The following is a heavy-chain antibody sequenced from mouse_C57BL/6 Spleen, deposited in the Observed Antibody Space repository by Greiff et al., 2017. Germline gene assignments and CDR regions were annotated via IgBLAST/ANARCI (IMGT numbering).Heavy chain of an antibody. CDR2: INPRSGNT. D-gene: IGHD3-3*01. CDR1: GYTFTSYG. CDR3: AIGNFSY. Sequence: QVQLQQSGAELARPGASVKLSCKASGYTFTSYGISWVKQRTGQGLEWIGEINPRSGNTYYNAKFKGKATLTADKSSSTAYMELRSLTSEDSAVYVCAIGNFSYWGQGTLVTVSA. J-gene: IGHJ3*01. V-gene: IGHV1-81*01.